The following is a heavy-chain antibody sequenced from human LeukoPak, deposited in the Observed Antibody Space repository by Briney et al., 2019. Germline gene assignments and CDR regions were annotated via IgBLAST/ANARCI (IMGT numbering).Heavy chain of an antibody. D-gene: IGHD6-13*01. CDR3: ARYSSSRNFDY. V-gene: IGHV3-7*04. Sequence: PGGSLRLSCAASGFTFTSYWMSWVRQTPGKGLEWVAHINQDGSEKYYVDSVKGRFTISRDNAESSLYLQMNSLRAEDTAVYYCARYSSSRNFDYWGQGTLVTVSS. J-gene: IGHJ4*02. CDR2: INQDGSEK. CDR1: GFTFTSYW.